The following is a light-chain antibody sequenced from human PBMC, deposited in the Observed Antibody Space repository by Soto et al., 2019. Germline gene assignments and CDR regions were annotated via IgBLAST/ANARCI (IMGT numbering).Light chain of an antibody. CDR1: SSDVGNYNY. V-gene: IGLV2-14*03. Sequence: QSVLTQPASVSRSPGQSIAISCTGTSSDVGNYNYVSWYQQHPGKAPKLMIYDVSNRPSGVSNRFSGSKSGNTASLTISGLQPEDEADYYCNSYTSSSTYVFGTGTKVTVL. CDR2: DVS. CDR3: NSYTSSSTYV. J-gene: IGLJ1*01.